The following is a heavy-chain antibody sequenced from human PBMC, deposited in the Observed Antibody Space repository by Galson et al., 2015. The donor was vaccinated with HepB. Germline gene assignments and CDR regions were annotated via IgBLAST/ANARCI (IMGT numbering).Heavy chain of an antibody. CDR3: AKIPAMYSSGWPHY. Sequence: SLRLSCAASGFTFISYALAWFRQAPGKGLEWVSAISGSGGSTYYAGSVTARFTISRDNSKNTLYLQMNSLRAEDTAVYYCAKIPAMYSSGWPHYWGQGTLVTVSS. CDR2: ISGSGGST. CDR1: GFTFISYA. V-gene: IGHV3-23*01. J-gene: IGHJ4*02. D-gene: IGHD6-19*01.